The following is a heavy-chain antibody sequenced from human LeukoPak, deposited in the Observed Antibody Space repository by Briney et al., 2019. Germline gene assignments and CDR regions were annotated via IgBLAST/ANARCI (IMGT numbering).Heavy chain of an antibody. Sequence: ASVKVSCKASGYTFTGYYMHWVRQAPGQGLEWMGRINPNSGGTNYAQKFQGRVTMTRDTSISTAYMELSRLRSDDTAVYYCARWPLTSGYYYYYYYYMDVWGKETTVTVSS. D-gene: IGHD3-22*01. J-gene: IGHJ6*03. V-gene: IGHV1-2*06. CDR1: GYTFTGYY. CDR3: ARWPLTSGYYYYYYYYMDV. CDR2: INPNSGGT.